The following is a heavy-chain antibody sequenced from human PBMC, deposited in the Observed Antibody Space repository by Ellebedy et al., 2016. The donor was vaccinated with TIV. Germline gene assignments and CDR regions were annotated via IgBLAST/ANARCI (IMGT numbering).Heavy chain of an antibody. CDR1: GYTFTSYG. Sequence: ASVKVSXXASGYTFTSYGISWVRQAPGQGLEWMGWISAYNGNTNYAQKLQGRVTMTTDTSTSTAYMELRSLRSDDTAVYYCARTNDYGGNSVDAFDIWGQGTMVTVSS. CDR2: ISAYNGNT. J-gene: IGHJ3*02. D-gene: IGHD4-23*01. CDR3: ARTNDYGGNSVDAFDI. V-gene: IGHV1-18*04.